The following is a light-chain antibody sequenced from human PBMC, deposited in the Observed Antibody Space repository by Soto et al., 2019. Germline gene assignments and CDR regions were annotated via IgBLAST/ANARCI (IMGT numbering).Light chain of an antibody. CDR3: HQYYKWPPWT. J-gene: IGKJ1*01. CDR2: GAS. Sequence: EIVMTQSPATLSVSPGERVSLSCRASQSIGSDLAWYQQKPGQAPRLLFYGASTRATGFPARFSGSGSGTEFTLTISSLESEDFAVYYCHQYYKWPPWTFGQGTRVEIK. CDR1: QSIGSD. V-gene: IGKV3-15*01.